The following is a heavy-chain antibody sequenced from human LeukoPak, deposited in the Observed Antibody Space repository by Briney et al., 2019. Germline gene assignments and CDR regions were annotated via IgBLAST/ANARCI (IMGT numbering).Heavy chain of an antibody. J-gene: IGHJ6*02. Sequence: ASVKVSCKASGYTFTGYYMHWVRQAPGQGLEWMAILNPSGGSSNYAQKFQGRATLTRATSTGTVYMELSSLRSEDTAVYYCASVYKHGMDVWGQGTTVIVSS. D-gene: IGHD5-24*01. V-gene: IGHV1-46*01. CDR2: LNPSGGSS. CDR3: ASVYKHGMDV. CDR1: GYTFTGYY.